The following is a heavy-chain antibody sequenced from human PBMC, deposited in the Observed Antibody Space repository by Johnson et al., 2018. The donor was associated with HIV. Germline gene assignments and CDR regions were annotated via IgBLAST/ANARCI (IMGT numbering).Heavy chain of an antibody. D-gene: IGHD2-2*03. CDR3: ARDLDRSAFDI. V-gene: IGHV3-15*01. J-gene: IGHJ3*02. CDR2: IKRKIDGGTT. Sequence: VQLVESGGGLVKPGESLRLSCAASGFTFSNAWMNWVRQAPGKGLEWVGRIKRKIDGGTTDYAAPGKGKFTISRDDSKTTLYLQMNSRRAEDTAVYYCARDLDRSAFDIWGQGTMVTVSS. CDR1: GFTFSNAW.